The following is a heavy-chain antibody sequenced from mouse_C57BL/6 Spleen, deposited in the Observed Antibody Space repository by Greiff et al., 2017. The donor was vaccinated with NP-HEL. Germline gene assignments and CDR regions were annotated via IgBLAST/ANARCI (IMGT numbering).Heavy chain of an antibody. D-gene: IGHD2-4*01. V-gene: IGHV1-52*01. J-gene: IGHJ3*01. Sequence: QVHVKQPGAELVRPGSSVKLSCKASGYTFTSYWMHWVKQRPIQGLEWIGNIDPSDSETHYNQKFKDKATLTVDKSSSTAYMQLSSLTSEDSAVYYCARMDYDVWFAYWGQGTLVTVSA. CDR2: IDPSDSET. CDR1: GYTFTSYW. CDR3: ARMDYDVWFAY.